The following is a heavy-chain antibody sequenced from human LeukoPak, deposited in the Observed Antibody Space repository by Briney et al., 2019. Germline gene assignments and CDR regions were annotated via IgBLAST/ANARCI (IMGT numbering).Heavy chain of an antibody. CDR2: IYYSGST. V-gene: IGHV4-39*01. J-gene: IGHJ4*02. CDR1: GGSISSNDYY. CDR3: ARHRGSSSLFDY. D-gene: IGHD6-6*01. Sequence: PSETLSPTFTVSGGSISSNDYYWDWIRQPPGMGLEYIGSIYYSGSTYYNPSLKSRVTISVDTSKNQFSLKLSSVTAADTAVYYCARHRGSSSLFDYWGQGTLVTVSS.